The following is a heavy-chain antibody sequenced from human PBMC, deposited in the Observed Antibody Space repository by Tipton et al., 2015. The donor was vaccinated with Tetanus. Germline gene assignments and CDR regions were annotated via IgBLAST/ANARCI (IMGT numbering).Heavy chain of an antibody. CDR3: ARNVYTVTNDAFDI. CDR1: GDSITSFY. J-gene: IGHJ3*02. D-gene: IGHD4-11*01. Sequence: GLVKPSETLSLTCTVSGDSITSFYWSWIRQPPGKGLEWIGYVYYTGSTNHNPSLKSRVTISMDRSKNQISLQLTSVTAADTAVYFCARNVYTVTNDAFDIWGHGTLVNVSS. CDR2: VYYTGST. V-gene: IGHV4-59*01.